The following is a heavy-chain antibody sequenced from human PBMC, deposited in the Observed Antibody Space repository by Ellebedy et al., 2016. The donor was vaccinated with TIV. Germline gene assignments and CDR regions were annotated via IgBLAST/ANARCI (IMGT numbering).Heavy chain of an antibody. V-gene: IGHV1-8*01. CDR3: ARPTRSSSSASLDY. D-gene: IGHD6-6*01. CDR1: GYTFTSYD. J-gene: IGHJ4*02. Sequence: AASVKVSCKASGYTFTSYDINWVRQATGQGLEWMGWMNPKSGNTGYARKFQGRVTMTRTTSISTAYMELSGLRSDDTAVYYCARPTRSSSSASLDYWGQGTLVTVSS. CDR2: MNPKSGNT.